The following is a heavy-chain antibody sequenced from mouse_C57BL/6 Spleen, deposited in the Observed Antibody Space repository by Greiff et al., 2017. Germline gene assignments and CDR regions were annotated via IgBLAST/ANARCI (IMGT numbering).Heavy chain of an antibody. CDR2: IDPEDGET. CDR3: ARYYGSSYGYFDV. CDR1: GFNIKDYY. J-gene: IGHJ1*03. V-gene: IGHV14-2*01. D-gene: IGHD1-1*01. Sequence: DVKLQESGAELVKPGASVKLSCTASGFNIKDYYMHWVKQRTEQGLEWIGRIDPEDGETKYAPKFQGKATITADTSSNTAYLQLSSLTSEDTAVYYCARYYGSSYGYFDVWGTGTTVTVSS.